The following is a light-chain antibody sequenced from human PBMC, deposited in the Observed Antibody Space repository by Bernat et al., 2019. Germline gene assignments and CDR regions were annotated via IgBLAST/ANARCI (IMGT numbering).Light chain of an antibody. V-gene: IGKV1-33*01. CDR1: QDISNY. CDR2: DAS. Sequence: DIQMTQSPSSLSASVGDRVTITCQASQDISNYLNWYQQKPGKAPKLLIYDASNLETGVPSRFSGSGSGTDFTLTINSLQPEDFATYYCQKLNSYPLTFGGGTKVEIK. CDR3: QKLNSYPLT. J-gene: IGKJ4*01.